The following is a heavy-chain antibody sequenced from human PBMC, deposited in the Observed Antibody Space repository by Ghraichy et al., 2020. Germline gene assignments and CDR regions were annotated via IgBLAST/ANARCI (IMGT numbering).Heavy chain of an antibody. Sequence: KVSCKASGYTFTDYYVHWVRQAPGQGLEWMGWINPNSGDTNYAQNFQGWVTMTRDTSITTAYMELSRLKSDDTAVYYCAKAGRTRIIIHNNWFDPWGQGTLVTVSS. CDR1: GYTFTDYY. CDR3: AKAGRTRIIIHNNWFDP. J-gene: IGHJ5*02. CDR2: INPNSGDT. D-gene: IGHD3-16*01. V-gene: IGHV1-2*04.